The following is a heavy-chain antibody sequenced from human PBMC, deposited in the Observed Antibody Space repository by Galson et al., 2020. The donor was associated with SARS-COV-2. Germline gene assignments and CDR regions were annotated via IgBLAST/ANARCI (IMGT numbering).Heavy chain of an antibody. CDR2: VRFDNSDT. CDR3: AREHSAFDL. Sequence: GGSLRLSCAASGFMFSSYVMHWVRQAPGKGLEWVAVVRFDNSDTYYAGSVKGRFSISRDNSKNTLYLQMNILRPEDTSIYYCAREHSAFDLWGQGTMVTVSS. D-gene: IGHD2-21*01. CDR1: GFMFSSYV. J-gene: IGHJ3*01. V-gene: IGHV3-30*02.